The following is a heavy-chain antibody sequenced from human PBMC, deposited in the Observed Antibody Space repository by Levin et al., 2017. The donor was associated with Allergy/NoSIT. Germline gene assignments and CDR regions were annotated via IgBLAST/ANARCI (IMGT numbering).Heavy chain of an antibody. CDR1: GFNFENYA. CDR3: TKDTSVDTSGWFGGWFDP. J-gene: IGHJ5*02. V-gene: IGHV3-9*01. Sequence: QPGGSLRLSCAASGFNFENYAMHWVRQVPGKGLEWVSGISWNGGRTGYADSVKGRFTISRDNAKNSLHLQMNSLRVDDTALYYCTKDTSVDTSGWFGGWFDPWGQGTLVTVSS. D-gene: IGHD6-19*01. CDR2: ISWNGGRT.